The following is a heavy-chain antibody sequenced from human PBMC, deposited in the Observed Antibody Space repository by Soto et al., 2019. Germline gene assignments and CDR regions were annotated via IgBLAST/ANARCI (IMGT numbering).Heavy chain of an antibody. CDR1: GGSFSGYY. V-gene: IGHV4-34*01. D-gene: IGHD2-2*01. J-gene: IGHJ4*02. Sequence: QVQLQQWGAGLLKPSETLSLTCAVYGGSFSGYYWSWIRQPPGKGLEWIGEIHHSGSTNYNPSLNSRVTKSEDTSKNQLSLLWRSVSESEPAVYHFLRYCSSSSCEGVFYYWGQGTLVTVPS. CDR2: IHHSGST. CDR3: LRYCSSSSCEGVFYY.